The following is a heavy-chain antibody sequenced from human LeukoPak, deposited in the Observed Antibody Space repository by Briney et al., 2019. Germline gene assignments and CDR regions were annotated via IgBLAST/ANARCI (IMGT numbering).Heavy chain of an antibody. J-gene: IGHJ4*02. D-gene: IGHD5-18*01. V-gene: IGHV5-51*01. CDR3: ARIAPVYGYSSGSLPNFDY. Sequence: GESLKISCKGSGYSFPTYWIGWVRQMPGKSLEWMGIIYPGDSDTRYSPSFQGQVTISADKSISTAYLQWSSLKASDTAMYYCARIAPVYGYSSGSLPNFDYWGQGTLVTVSS. CDR1: GYSFPTYW. CDR2: IYPGDSDT.